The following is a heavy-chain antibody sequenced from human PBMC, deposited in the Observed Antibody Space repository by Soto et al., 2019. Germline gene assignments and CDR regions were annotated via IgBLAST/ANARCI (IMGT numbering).Heavy chain of an antibody. CDR3: AKDAVYNDGLWLMDH. J-gene: IGHJ4*02. CDR2: IYGNGGGI. CDR1: GLRHSSFA. D-gene: IGHD2-21*01. V-gene: IGHV3-23*01. Sequence: GGSLRLSCTASGLRHSSFAMMWVRQSPGKGLECVSGIYGNGGGIEYADSVKGRFTISRDNSKNTVYLQMTDLRADDTAVYYCAKDAVYNDGLWLMDHWGQGTQVTVSS.